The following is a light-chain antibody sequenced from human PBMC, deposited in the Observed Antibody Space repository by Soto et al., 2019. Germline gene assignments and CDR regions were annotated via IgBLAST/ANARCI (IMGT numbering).Light chain of an antibody. J-gene: IGLJ2*01. V-gene: IGLV1-40*01. CDR1: SSNIGAGYD. CDR2: GNS. CDR3: QAYDSSLSGVV. Sequence: QSVLTQPPSVSGAPGQRVTISCTGSSSNIGAGYDVHWYQQLPGTAPKLLIYGNSNRPSGVPDQFSGSKSGTSASLVITGLQAEDEADYYCQAYDSSLSGVVFGEGTKLTVL.